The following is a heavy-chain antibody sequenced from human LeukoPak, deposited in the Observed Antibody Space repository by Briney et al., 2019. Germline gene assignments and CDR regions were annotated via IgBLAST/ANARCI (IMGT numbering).Heavy chain of an antibody. CDR3: TRAPSSGPFDN. V-gene: IGHV1-2*02. J-gene: IGHJ4*02. CDR2: MHPNTGDT. CDR1: GYTFTGYY. Sequence: GASVTVSCKASGYTFTGYYIHWVRQAPGQGLEWMGWMHPNTGDTDYAQKFQGRITMTRDTSISTAYMELSRLRSDDTALYYCTRAPSSGPFDNWGQGSLVTVSS. D-gene: IGHD3-22*01.